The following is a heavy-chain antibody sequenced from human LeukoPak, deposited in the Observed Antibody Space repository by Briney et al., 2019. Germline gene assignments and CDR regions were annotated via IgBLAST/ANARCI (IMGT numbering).Heavy chain of an antibody. J-gene: IGHJ4*02. CDR1: GFTFSSYA. CDR3: AKDLGNWNSGTPGNY. D-gene: IGHD1-7*01. V-gene: IGHV3-23*01. CDR2: ISGSGGST. Sequence: GGSLRLSCAASGFTFSSYAMSWVRQAPGKGLEWVSAISGSGGSTYYADSVKGRFTISRDNSKNTLYLQMNSLRAEDTAVYYCAKDLGNWNSGTPGNYWRQGTLVTVSS.